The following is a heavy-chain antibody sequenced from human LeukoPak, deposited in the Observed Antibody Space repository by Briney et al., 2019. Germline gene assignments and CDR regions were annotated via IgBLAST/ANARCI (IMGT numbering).Heavy chain of an antibody. Sequence: SETLSLTCTVSGGSISSSYWSWIRQPPRKGLQWIGFIYSSGSTKYNPSLKSRATISIDTPKNQFSLKLSSLTAADTAVYYCARGPRNSWSGFDPWGQGSLVTVSS. CDR1: GGSISSSY. D-gene: IGHD6-13*01. CDR2: IYSSGST. V-gene: IGHV4-59*01. J-gene: IGHJ5*02. CDR3: ARGPRNSWSGFDP.